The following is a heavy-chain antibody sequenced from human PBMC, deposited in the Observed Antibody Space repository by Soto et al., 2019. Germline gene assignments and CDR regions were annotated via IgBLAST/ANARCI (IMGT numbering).Heavy chain of an antibody. CDR3: ARVRTGYFDY. CDR1: GGAINDHY. V-gene: IGHV4-59*11. CDR2: IYYNGNT. J-gene: IGHJ4*02. D-gene: IGHD3-9*01. Sequence: SETMSLTCTLSGGAINDHYWSFIRQPPGKGLEWIGYIYYNGNTNYNPSLESRVTISVDRSRNQFSLRLTSLTAADTAVYYCARVRTGYFDYWGRGALVTVSS.